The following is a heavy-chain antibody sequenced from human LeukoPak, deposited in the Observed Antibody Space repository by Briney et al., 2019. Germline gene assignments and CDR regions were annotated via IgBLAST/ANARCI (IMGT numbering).Heavy chain of an antibody. CDR3: ARAGASEGSYYFDY. Sequence: PGGSLRLSCAASGFTFSGYGMHWVRQAPGKGLEWVAVIWYDGSNKYYADSVKGRFTISRDNSKNTLYLQMNSLRAEDTAVYYCARAGASEGSYYFDYWGQGTLVTVSS. CDR2: IWYDGSNK. J-gene: IGHJ4*02. V-gene: IGHV3-33*01. CDR1: GFTFSGYG. D-gene: IGHD6-25*01.